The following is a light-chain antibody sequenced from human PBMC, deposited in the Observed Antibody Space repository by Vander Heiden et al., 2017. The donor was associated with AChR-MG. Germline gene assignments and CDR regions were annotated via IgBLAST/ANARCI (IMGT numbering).Light chain of an antibody. J-gene: IGKJ3*01. Sequence: EIVLTQSPATLSLSPGERATLSCRASQSVSSYLAWYQQNPGQAPRLLIYDASNRATGIPARFSGSGSGTDFTLTISSLEPEDFAVYYCQQLSIFGPGTKVDIK. CDR3: QQLSI. CDR2: DAS. CDR1: QSVSSY. V-gene: IGKV3-11*01.